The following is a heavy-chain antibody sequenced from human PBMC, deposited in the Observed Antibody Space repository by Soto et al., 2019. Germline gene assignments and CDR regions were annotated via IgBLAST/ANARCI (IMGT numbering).Heavy chain of an antibody. CDR2: IYYSGST. V-gene: IGHV4-59*01. CDR1: GGSISSYY. D-gene: IGHD3-22*01. Sequence: SETLSLTCTVSGGSISSYYWTWIRQPPGKGLEWIGYIYYSGSTNYNPSLKSRVIISVDTSKNQFSVKLSSVTAADTAVYYCARDKSSASASVRFVPWGEGPLVT. CDR3: ARDKSSASASVRFVP. J-gene: IGHJ5*02.